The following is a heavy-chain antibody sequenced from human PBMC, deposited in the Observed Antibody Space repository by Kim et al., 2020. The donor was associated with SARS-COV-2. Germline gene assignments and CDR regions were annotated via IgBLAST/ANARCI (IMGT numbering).Heavy chain of an antibody. J-gene: IGHJ5*02. CDR3: AVKYCSSTSCPRNWFDP. V-gene: IGHV1-8*01. CDR1: GYTFTSYD. Sequence: ASVKVSCKASGYTFTSYDINWVRQATGQGLEWMGWMNPNSGNTGYAQKFQGRVTMTRNTSISTAYMELSSLRSEDTAVYYCAVKYCSSTSCPRNWFDPWGQGTLVTVSS. D-gene: IGHD2-2*01. CDR2: MNPNSGNT.